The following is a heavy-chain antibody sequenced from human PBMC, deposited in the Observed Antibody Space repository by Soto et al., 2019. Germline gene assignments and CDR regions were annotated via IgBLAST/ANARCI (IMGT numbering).Heavy chain of an antibody. CDR2: IYYSGNT. V-gene: IGHV4-59*08. CDR3: ARAGVATIYPGNNWFDP. CDR1: SGSISSYY. J-gene: IGHJ5*02. Sequence: SETLSLTCTVSSGSISSYYWNWIRQPPGKGLEWIGSIYYSGNTNYSPSLKSRVTISVDTSKNQFSLNLSSVTAADTAMYYCARAGVATIYPGNNWFDPWGQGTLVTVSS. D-gene: IGHD5-12*01.